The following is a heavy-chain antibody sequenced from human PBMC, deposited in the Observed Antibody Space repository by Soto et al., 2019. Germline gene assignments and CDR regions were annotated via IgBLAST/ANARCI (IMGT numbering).Heavy chain of an antibody. J-gene: IGHJ4*01. V-gene: IGHV3-7*01. CDR1: GFTFSSYW. Sequence: GGSLRLSCAASGFTFSSYWMSWVRQAPGKGLEWVANIKQDGSEKYFVDSVKGRFTISRDNTKNSLYLQMYSLRAEDTAVYYCAQGGSGYDFALPFDYWGHGTLVTVSS. CDR2: IKQDGSEK. D-gene: IGHD5-12*01. CDR3: AQGGSGYDFALPFDY.